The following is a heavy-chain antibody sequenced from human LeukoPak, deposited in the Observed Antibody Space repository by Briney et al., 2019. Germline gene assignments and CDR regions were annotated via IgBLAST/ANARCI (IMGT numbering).Heavy chain of an antibody. CDR2: INPNSGGT. CDR3: ARDYYDGSGNMFDP. J-gene: IGHJ5*02. CDR1: GYTFTGYY. V-gene: IGHV1-2*04. D-gene: IGHD3-22*01. Sequence: ASVKVSCKASGYTFTGYYMHWVRQAPGQGLEWMGWINPNSGGTNYAQKFQGWVTMTRDTSISTAYMELSRLRSDDTAVYYCARDYYDGSGNMFDPWGQGTLVTVSS.